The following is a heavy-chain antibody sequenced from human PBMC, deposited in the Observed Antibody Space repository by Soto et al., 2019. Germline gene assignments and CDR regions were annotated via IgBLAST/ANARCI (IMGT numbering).Heavy chain of an antibody. Sequence: GGSLRLSCAASGLTFSSYAMGWVRQAPGKGLEWVSAISGSGGSTYYADSVKGRFTISRDNSKNTLYLQMNGLRAEDTAVYYCARDQQGYYDSSGYYSLYYGMDVWGQGTTVTVSS. CDR1: GLTFSSYA. CDR2: ISGSGGST. V-gene: IGHV3-23*01. J-gene: IGHJ6*02. D-gene: IGHD3-22*01. CDR3: ARDQQGYYDSSGYYSLYYGMDV.